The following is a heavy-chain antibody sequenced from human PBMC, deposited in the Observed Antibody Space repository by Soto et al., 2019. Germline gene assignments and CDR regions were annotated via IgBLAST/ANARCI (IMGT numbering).Heavy chain of an antibody. J-gene: IGHJ4*02. Sequence: QVQLVQSGAEVKKPGSSVKVSCKASGGTFSSYTISWVRQAPGQGLEWMGRIIPILGIANYAQKFQGRVTITADKSTSTAYMELSSLRSEDTAVYYCASPGRGYDSRFDYWGQGTLVTVSS. V-gene: IGHV1-69*02. D-gene: IGHD5-12*01. CDR2: IIPILGIA. CDR3: ASPGRGYDSRFDY. CDR1: GGTFSSYT.